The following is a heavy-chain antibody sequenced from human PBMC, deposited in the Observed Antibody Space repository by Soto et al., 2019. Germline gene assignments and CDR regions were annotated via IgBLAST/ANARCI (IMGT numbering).Heavy chain of an antibody. CDR2: IYPGDSDT. CDR3: ASRDVLRFLEWSL. CDR1: GYSFSYYW. J-gene: IGHJ4*02. Sequence: ESLKISCKGSGYSFSYYWIGWVRQMPGKGLEWMGIIYPGDSDTRYSPSFQGQVTISADKSISTAYLQWSSLKASDTAMYYCASRDVLRFLEWSLWGQGTLVTVSS. D-gene: IGHD3-3*01. V-gene: IGHV5-51*01.